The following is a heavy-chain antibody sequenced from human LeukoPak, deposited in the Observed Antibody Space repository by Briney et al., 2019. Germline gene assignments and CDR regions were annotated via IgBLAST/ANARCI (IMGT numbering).Heavy chain of an antibody. V-gene: IGHV4-59*08. J-gene: IGHJ6*04. CDR2: IYYSGST. D-gene: IGHD2-2*01. Sequence: PSETLSLTCTVSGGSITSYYWSWIRQPPGKGLELIGYIYYSGSTNYNPSLKSRVTISVDTSKNQFSLKLSSVTAADTAVYFCARQGGFASSAGVWGKGTTVTVSS. CDR3: ARQGGFASSAGV. CDR1: GGSITSYY.